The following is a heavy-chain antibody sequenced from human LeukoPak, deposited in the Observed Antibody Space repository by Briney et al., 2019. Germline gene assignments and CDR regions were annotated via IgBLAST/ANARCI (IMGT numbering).Heavy chain of an antibody. CDR1: GGSFSGYY. CDR2: INHSGST. D-gene: IGHD3-10*01. Sequence: SETLSLTCAVYGGSFSGYYWSWIRQPPGKGLEWIGEINHSGSTNYNPSLKSRVTISVDTSKNQFSLKLSSVTAADTAVYYCARKTRYGSGSYYNYYYYMDVWGKGTTVTVSS. V-gene: IGHV4-34*01. J-gene: IGHJ6*03. CDR3: ARKTRYGSGSYYNYYYYMDV.